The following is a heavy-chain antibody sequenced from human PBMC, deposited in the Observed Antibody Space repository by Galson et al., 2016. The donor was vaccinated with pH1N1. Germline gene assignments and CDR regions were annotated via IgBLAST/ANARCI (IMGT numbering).Heavy chain of an antibody. Sequence: ETLSLTCAVSGYSISSGSYWGWIRQPPRKGLEWIGSVYHSGSTYYNPSLKSRVTISTDTSKNHFSLKLSSVTAADTAIYYCATFTMTISFDAFHIWGQGTVVTVSS. CDR1: GYSISSGSY. J-gene: IGHJ3*02. CDR2: VYHSGST. D-gene: IGHD3-22*01. V-gene: IGHV4-38-2*01. CDR3: ATFTMTISFDAFHI.